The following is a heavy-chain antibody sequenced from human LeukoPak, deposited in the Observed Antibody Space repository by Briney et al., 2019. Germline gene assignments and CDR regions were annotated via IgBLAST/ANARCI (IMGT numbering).Heavy chain of an antibody. D-gene: IGHD3-10*01. V-gene: IGHV3-49*04. CDR3: TRPLRGSGSYSFDH. Sequence: GGSLRLSCTVSGYTFGDYSLAWVRQAPGKSLEWVGFIRRKVDGATTEYAASVKGRFTISRDDSKRIAYLQMNSLRTEDTAVYYCTRPLRGSGSYSFDHWGRGTRVTVSS. J-gene: IGHJ4*02. CDR2: IRRKVDGATT. CDR1: GYTFGDYS.